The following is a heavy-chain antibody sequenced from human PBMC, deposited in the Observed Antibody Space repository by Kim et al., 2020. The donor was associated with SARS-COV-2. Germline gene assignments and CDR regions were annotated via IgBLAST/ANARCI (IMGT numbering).Heavy chain of an antibody. V-gene: IGHV3-53*01. CDR2: IYSGGST. CDR1: GFTVSSNY. J-gene: IGHJ4*02. CDR3: ARDHEDGYFDY. Sequence: GGSLRLSCAASGFTVSSNYMSWVRQAPGKGLEWASVIYSGGSTYYAESVKGRFTISRDNSKNTLYLQMNSLRAEDTAVHYCARDHEDGYFDYWGQGTLV. D-gene: IGHD2-15*01.